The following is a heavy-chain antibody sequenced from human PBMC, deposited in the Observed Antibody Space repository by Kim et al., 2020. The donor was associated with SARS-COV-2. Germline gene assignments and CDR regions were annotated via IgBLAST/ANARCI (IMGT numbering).Heavy chain of an antibody. CDR2: ISAYNGNT. D-gene: IGHD4-17*01. CDR1: GYTFTSYG. Sequence: ASVKVSCKASGYTFTSYGISWVRQAPGQGLEWMGWISAYNGNTNYAQKLQGRVTMTTDTSTSTAYMELRSLRSDDTAVYYCARAVYGDYDWYFDLWGRGTLVTVSS. CDR3: ARAVYGDYDWYFDL. V-gene: IGHV1-18*01. J-gene: IGHJ2*01.